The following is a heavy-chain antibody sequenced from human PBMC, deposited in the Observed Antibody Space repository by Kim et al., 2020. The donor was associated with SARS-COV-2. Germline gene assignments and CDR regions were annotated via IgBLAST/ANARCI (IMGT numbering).Heavy chain of an antibody. Sequence: SETLSLTCTVSGGSISSGGYYWSWIRQHPGKGLEWIGYIYYSGSTYYNPSLKSRVTISVDTSKNQFSLKLSSVTAADTAVYYCARASSGNNLGAFDIWGQGTMVTVSS. J-gene: IGHJ3*02. D-gene: IGHD3-22*01. CDR2: IYYSGST. CDR1: GGSISSGGYY. V-gene: IGHV4-31*03. CDR3: ARASSGNNLGAFDI.